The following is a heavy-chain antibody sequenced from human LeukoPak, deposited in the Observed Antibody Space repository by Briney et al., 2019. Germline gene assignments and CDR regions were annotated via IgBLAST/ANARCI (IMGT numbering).Heavy chain of an antibody. J-gene: IGHJ4*02. CDR2: IYPGDSDT. V-gene: IGHV5-51*01. CDR3: ARRGSGIDY. D-gene: IGHD1-1*01. Sequence: GESLKISCKGAGYSFTTYWIGWVRQVPGKGLEWMGIIYPGDSDTRYSPSFQGLVTISVDKSINTAYLQWSSLKASDTAIYYCARRGSGIDYWGQGTLVTVSS. CDR1: GYSFTTYW.